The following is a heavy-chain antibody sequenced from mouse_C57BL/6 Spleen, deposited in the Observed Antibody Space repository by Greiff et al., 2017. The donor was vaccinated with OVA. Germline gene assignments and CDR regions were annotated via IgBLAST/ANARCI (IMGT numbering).Heavy chain of an antibody. Sequence: EVQLVESGPELVKPGASVKISCKASGYSFTGYYMNWVKQSPEKSLEWIGEINPSTGGTTYNQKFKAKATLTVDKSSSTAYMQLKSLTSEDSAVYYCARRTTVVAKAYWGQGTLVTVSA. CDR3: ARRTTVVAKAY. V-gene: IGHV1-42*01. J-gene: IGHJ3*01. CDR2: INPSTGGT. CDR1: GYSFTGYY. D-gene: IGHD1-1*01.